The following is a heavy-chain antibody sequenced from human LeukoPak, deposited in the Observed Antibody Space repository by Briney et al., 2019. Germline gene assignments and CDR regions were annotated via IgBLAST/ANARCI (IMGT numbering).Heavy chain of an antibody. V-gene: IGHV3-9*01. CDR2: ISWNSGSI. J-gene: IGHJ3*02. D-gene: IGHD1-26*01. CDR3: AKDRSGSYYDAFDI. CDR1: GFTFDDYA. Sequence: PGRSLRLSCAASGFTFDDYAMHWVRQAPGKGLEWVSGISWNSGSIGYADPVKGRFTISRDNAKNSLYLQMNSLRAEDTALYYCAKDRSGSYYDAFDIWGQGTMVTVSS.